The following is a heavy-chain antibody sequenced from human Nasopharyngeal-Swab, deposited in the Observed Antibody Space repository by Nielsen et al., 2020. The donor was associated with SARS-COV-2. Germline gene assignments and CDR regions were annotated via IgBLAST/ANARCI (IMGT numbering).Heavy chain of an antibody. J-gene: IGHJ4*02. CDR1: GGSISSSNYY. CDR2: IYYSGST. V-gene: IGHV4-39*01. Sequence: SETLSLTCTVSGGSISSSNYYWGWIRQPPGKGLEWIGSIYYSGSTYYNPSLKSRVTISVDTSKNQFSLKLRSVAAADTAVYYCARQLVGATGYDYWGQGTLVTVSS. D-gene: IGHD1-26*01. CDR3: ARQLVGATGYDY.